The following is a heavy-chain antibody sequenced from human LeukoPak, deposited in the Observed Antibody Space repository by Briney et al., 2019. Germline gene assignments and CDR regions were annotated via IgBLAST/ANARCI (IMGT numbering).Heavy chain of an antibody. J-gene: IGHJ1*01. Sequence: PGGSLRLSCAASGFTFSSYGMHWVRQAPGKGLEWVAVISYDGSNKYYADSVKGRFTISRDNSKNTLYLQMNSLRAEDTAVYYCAKDPGDYRPYFQHWGQGTPVTVSS. D-gene: IGHD4-17*01. CDR2: ISYDGSNK. CDR1: GFTFSSYG. CDR3: AKDPGDYRPYFQH. V-gene: IGHV3-30*18.